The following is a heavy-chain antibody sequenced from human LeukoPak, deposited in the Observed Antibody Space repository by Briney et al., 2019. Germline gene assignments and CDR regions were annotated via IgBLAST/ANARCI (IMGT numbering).Heavy chain of an antibody. CDR2: ISYDGSNK. D-gene: IGHD5-18*01. J-gene: IGHJ6*04. CDR3: AKTVKVDTAMVNPTSFDYYGMDV. CDR1: GFTFSSYG. Sequence: GGSLTLSCAASGFTFSSYGMHWVRQAPGKGLEWVAVISYDGSNKYYADSVKGRFTISRDNSKNTLYLQMNSLRAEDTAVYYCAKTVKVDTAMVNPTSFDYYGMDVWGKGTTVTVSS. V-gene: IGHV3-30*18.